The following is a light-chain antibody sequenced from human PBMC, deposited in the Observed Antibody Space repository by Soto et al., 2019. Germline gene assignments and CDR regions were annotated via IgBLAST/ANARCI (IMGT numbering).Light chain of an antibody. CDR2: DAS. CDR3: QQRSNWPRRALT. Sequence: EIVLTQSPATLSLSPGERATLSCRASQSVSSYLAWYQQKPGQAPRLLIYDASNRATGIPARFSGSGSGTDFTLTISSLEPEDFAVYYCQQRSNWPRRALTFGGGTKLEIK. J-gene: IGKJ4*01. CDR1: QSVSSY. V-gene: IGKV3-11*01.